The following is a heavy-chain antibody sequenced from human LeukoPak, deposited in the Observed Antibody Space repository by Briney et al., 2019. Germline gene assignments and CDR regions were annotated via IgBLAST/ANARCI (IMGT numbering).Heavy chain of an antibody. D-gene: IGHD6-6*01. CDR3: ARGGAARLHFQN. CDR2: IYHSGST. J-gene: IGHJ1*01. Sequence: SETLSLTCTVSGGSISSYYWSWIRQPPGKGLGWIGYIYHSGSTNYNPSLQSRVTISVDTSKNQFSLNLNSVTAADTAVYYCARGGAARLHFQNWGQGTLVTVSS. V-gene: IGHV4-59*01. CDR1: GGSISSYY.